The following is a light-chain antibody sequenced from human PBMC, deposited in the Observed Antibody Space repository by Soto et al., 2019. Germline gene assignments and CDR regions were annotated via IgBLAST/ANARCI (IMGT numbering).Light chain of an antibody. J-gene: IGLJ2*01. CDR1: SSNIGAGYD. CDR3: QSYDSSLREV. CDR2: GNS. Sequence: QSVLTQPPSVSGAPGQRVTISCTGSSSNIGAGYDVHWYQQLPGTAPKLLIYGNSNRPSGVPDRFSGSKSGTSASLAITGRQAEDEADYYCQSYDSSLREVFGGGTKVNVL. V-gene: IGLV1-40*01.